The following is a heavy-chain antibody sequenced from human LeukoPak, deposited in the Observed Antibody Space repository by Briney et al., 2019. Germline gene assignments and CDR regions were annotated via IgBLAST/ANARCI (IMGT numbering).Heavy chain of an antibody. V-gene: IGHV1-18*01. Sequence: ASVKVSCKASGYTFTSYGISWVRQAPGQGLEWMGWISAYNGNTNYAQNLQGRVTMTTDTSTSTVYLELRSLRSDDTAVYYCARDGIVVVVGAAHEYFQHWGQGTLVTVPS. CDR1: GYTFTSYG. J-gene: IGHJ1*01. CDR2: ISAYNGNT. CDR3: ARDGIVVVVGAAHEYFQH. D-gene: IGHD2-15*01.